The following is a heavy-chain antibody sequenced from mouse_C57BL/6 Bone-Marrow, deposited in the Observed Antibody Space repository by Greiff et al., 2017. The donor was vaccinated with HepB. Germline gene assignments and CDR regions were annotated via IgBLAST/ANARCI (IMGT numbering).Heavy chain of an antibody. V-gene: IGHV14-3*01. Sequence: EVQRVESGAELVRPGASVKLSCTASGFNIKDDYMHWVKQRPEQGLEWIGWIDPANGNTKYAPKFQGKATITADTSSNTAYLQLSSLTSEDTAIYYCARDYPFFYAMDYWGQGTSVTVSS. CDR1: GFNIKDDY. CDR2: IDPANGNT. CDR3: ARDYPFFYAMDY. J-gene: IGHJ4*01. D-gene: IGHD1-1*02.